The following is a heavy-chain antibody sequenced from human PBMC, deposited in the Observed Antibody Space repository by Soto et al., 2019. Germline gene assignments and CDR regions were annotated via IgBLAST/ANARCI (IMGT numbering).Heavy chain of an antibody. Sequence: EVQLVESGGGLVQPGGSLRLSCAASGFTFSSYWMHWVRQAPGKGLVWVSRINSGGSSTSYADSVKGRFTIARDNAKNTLYLQMNSLRAADTAVYYCVSTSLVVAAATREDYCGQGTLVTVSS. CDR3: VSTSLVVAAATREDY. CDR1: GFTFSSYW. V-gene: IGHV3-74*01. J-gene: IGHJ4*02. CDR2: INSGGSST. D-gene: IGHD2-15*01.